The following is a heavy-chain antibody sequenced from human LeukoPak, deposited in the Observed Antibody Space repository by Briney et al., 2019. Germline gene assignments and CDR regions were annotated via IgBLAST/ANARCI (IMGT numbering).Heavy chain of an antibody. CDR3: ARDYDFWSGYGIFDY. J-gene: IGHJ4*02. V-gene: IGHV3-21*01. Sequence: GGSLRLSCAASGFSFSYHSMNWVRQAPGKGLEWVSSISSSSSYIYYADSVKGRFTISRDNAKNSLYLQMNSLRAEDTAVYYCARDYDFWSGYGIFDYWGQGTLVTVSS. D-gene: IGHD3-3*01. CDR1: GFSFSYHS. CDR2: ISSSSSYI.